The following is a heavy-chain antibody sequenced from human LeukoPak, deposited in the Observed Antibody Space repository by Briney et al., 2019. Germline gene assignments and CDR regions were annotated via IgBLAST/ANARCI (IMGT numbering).Heavy chain of an antibody. V-gene: IGHV3-66*01. CDR3: ARDPPAVSINTYA. CDR1: GLTVGNNY. Sequence: GGSLRLSCAASGLTVGNNYMNWVRQAPGKGLEWVSLIFSHGETSYADSVKGRFTISRDNSKNTLYLQMNGLRVEDTAVYYCARDPPAVSINTYAWGQGTLVTVSS. D-gene: IGHD2-8*01. CDR2: IFSHGET. J-gene: IGHJ4*02.